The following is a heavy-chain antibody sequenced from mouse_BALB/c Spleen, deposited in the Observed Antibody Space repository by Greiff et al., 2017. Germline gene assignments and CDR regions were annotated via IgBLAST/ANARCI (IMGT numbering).Heavy chain of an antibody. D-gene: IGHD1-1*01. CDR2: IWGDGST. CDR3: AIYGSSYWFAY. V-gene: IGHV2-6-7*01. Sequence: VQRVESGPGLVAPSQSLSITCTVSGFSLTGYGVNWVRQPPGKGLEWLGMIWGDGSTDYNSALKSRLSISKDNSKSQVFLKMDSLQTDDTARYYCAIYGSSYWFAYWGQGTLVTVSA. CDR1: GFSLTGYG. J-gene: IGHJ3*01.